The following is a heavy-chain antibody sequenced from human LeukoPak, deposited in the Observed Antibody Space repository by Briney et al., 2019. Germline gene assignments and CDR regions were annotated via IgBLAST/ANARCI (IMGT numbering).Heavy chain of an antibody. J-gene: IGHJ6*02. Sequence: SETLSLTCAVSGGSISSSNWWSWVRQPPGKGLEWIGEIYHSGSTNYNPSLKSRVTISVDKSKNQFSLKLSSVTAADTAVYYCARARPYYGGGQDYYYYCGMDVWGQGTTVTVSS. CDR1: GGSISSSNW. CDR3: ARARPYYGGGQDYYYYCGMDV. V-gene: IGHV4-4*02. D-gene: IGHD3-10*01. CDR2: IYHSGST.